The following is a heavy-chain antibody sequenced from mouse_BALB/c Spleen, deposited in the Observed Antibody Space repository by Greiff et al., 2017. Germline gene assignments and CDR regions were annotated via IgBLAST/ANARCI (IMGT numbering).Heavy chain of an antibody. J-gene: IGHJ4*01. CDR2: INSNGGST. CDR1: GFTFSSYG. CDR3: ARDASHYYGYVYYAMDY. Sequence: DVKLVESGGGLVQPGGSLKLSCAASGFTFSSYGMSWVRQTPDKRLELVATINSNGGSTYYPDSVKGRFTISRDNAKNTLYLQMSSLKSEDTAMYYWARDASHYYGYVYYAMDYWGQGTSVTVSS. D-gene: IGHD1-2*01. V-gene: IGHV5-6-3*01.